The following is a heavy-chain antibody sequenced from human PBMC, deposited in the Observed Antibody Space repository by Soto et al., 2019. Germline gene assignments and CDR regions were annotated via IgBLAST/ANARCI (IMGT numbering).Heavy chain of an antibody. CDR2: IYYSGST. V-gene: IGHV4-39*01. D-gene: IGHD6-6*01. Sequence: SETLSLTCTVSGGSISSSSYYWGWIRQPPGKGLDWIGSIYYSGSTSYNPSLKSRVTISVDTYKNQFSLKLSSVTAADTAVYYCARPYSRSSRYYYYGMDVWGQGTTVTVSS. CDR3: ARPYSRSSRYYYYGMDV. J-gene: IGHJ6*02. CDR1: GGSISSSSYY.